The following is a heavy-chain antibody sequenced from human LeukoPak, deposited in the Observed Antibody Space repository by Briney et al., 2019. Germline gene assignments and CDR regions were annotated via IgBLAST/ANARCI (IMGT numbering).Heavy chain of an antibody. CDR1: GFTFSSYW. CDR2: IKEDGSIQ. CDR3: AGDVWTGVAVSDY. D-gene: IGHD6-19*01. J-gene: IGHJ4*02. V-gene: IGHV3-7*01. Sequence: GGSLRLSCVASGFTFSSYWMTWVRQAPGKGLEWLANIKEDGSIQYYLDSVRGRFTISRDNAKTSVYLQLNSLRADDTAVYYFAGDVWTGVAVSDYWGQGTLVTVSS.